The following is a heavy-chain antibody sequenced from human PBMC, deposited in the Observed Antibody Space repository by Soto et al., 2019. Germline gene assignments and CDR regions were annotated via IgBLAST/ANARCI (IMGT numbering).Heavy chain of an antibody. J-gene: IGHJ6*02. Sequence: EVQLLESGGNLVQPGGSLRLSCAASGFTFNTYAMTWVRQAPGKGLEWVSAISGSGGSTYYADSVKGRFTISRDNSENTVYLQMKSMRAEDTAVYYCAKGVNYYDSSGYYSYYYNGMDVWGQGTTVTASS. V-gene: IGHV3-23*01. D-gene: IGHD3-22*01. CDR3: AKGVNYYDSSGYYSYYYNGMDV. CDR2: ISGSGGST. CDR1: GFTFNTYA.